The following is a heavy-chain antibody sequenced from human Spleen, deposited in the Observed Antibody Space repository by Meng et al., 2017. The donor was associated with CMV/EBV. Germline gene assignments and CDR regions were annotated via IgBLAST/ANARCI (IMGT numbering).Heavy chain of an antibody. Sequence: LSLTCTVSGGSISSYCWSWIRQPPGKGLEWIGYISYSGSTIYNPSLKSRVTIAIDTSKNQFSLKVSSVTAADTAEYYCARGAGRFDYWGQGTLVTVSS. V-gene: IGHV4-59*01. D-gene: IGHD6-6*01. CDR2: ISYSGST. CDR3: ARGAGRFDY. J-gene: IGHJ4*02. CDR1: GGSISSYC.